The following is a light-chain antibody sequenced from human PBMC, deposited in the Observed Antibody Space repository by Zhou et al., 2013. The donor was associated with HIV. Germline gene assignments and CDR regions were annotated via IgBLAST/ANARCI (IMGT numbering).Light chain of an antibody. CDR3: QQYNDWPRGT. Sequence: EIVLTQSPGTLSLSPGERATLSCRASQSVSSSYLAWYQQKPGQAPRLLIYGAASRATGIPDRFIGSGSGTEFTLTISSLQSEDFAVYYCQQYNDWPRGTFGQGTKVEIK. CDR2: GAA. CDR1: QSVSSSY. J-gene: IGKJ1*01. V-gene: IGKV3-20*01.